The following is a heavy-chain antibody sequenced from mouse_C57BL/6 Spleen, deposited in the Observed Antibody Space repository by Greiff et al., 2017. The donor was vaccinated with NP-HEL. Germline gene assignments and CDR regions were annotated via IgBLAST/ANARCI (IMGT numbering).Heavy chain of an antibody. CDR2: INPSSGYT. D-gene: IGHD1-1*01. J-gene: IGHJ1*03. CDR3: AYYYGSSYGYFDV. V-gene: IGHV1-4*01. Sequence: QVQLQQSGAELARPGASVTMSCKASGYTFTSYTMHWVKQRPGQGLEWIGYINPSSGYTKYNQKFKDKATLTADKSSSTAYMQLSSLTSEDSAVYYCAYYYGSSYGYFDVWGTGTTVTVSS. CDR1: GYTFTSYT.